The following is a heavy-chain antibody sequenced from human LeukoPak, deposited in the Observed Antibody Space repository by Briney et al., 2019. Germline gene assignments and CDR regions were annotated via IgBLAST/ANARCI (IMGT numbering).Heavy chain of an antibody. CDR3: ARDSGISYYDFWGGRYKFAYGMDV. V-gene: IGHV3-30-3*01. J-gene: IGHJ6*02. Sequence: GGSLRLSCAASGFTFSSYAMHWVRQAPGKGLEWVAVISYDGGNKYYADSVKGRFTISRDNSKNTLYLQMNSLRAEDTAVYYCARDSGISYYDFWGGRYKFAYGMDVWGQGTTVTVSS. CDR1: GFTFSSYA. CDR2: ISYDGGNK. D-gene: IGHD3-3*01.